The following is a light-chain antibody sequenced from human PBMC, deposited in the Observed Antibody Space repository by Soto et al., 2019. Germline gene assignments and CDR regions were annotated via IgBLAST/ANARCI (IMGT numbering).Light chain of an antibody. CDR1: QSISSW. V-gene: IGKV1-5*01. J-gene: IGKJ1*01. Sequence: DIQMTQSPSTLSASVGDRVTITCRASQSISSWLAWYQQKPGKAPKLLIYDASSLESGVPSRFSGSGSGTEFTLTIRSLQPDDFATYSCQQYNSYPRTFGQGTKVDI. CDR2: DAS. CDR3: QQYNSYPRT.